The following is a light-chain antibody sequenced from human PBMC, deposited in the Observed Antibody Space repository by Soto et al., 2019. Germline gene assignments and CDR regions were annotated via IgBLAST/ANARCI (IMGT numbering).Light chain of an antibody. J-gene: IGLJ1*01. CDR1: SSDVGSYDY. CDR3: AAWDDSLNGYV. CDR2: NVN. Sequence: QSVLIQPPSVSGSPGQSVTISCTGTSSDVGSYDYVSWYQQHPGTVPKPMIYNVNTRPSGVPDRFSGSKSGTSASLAISGLRSEDEAGYYCAAWDDSLNGYVFGTGTKVTVL. V-gene: IGLV2-11*01.